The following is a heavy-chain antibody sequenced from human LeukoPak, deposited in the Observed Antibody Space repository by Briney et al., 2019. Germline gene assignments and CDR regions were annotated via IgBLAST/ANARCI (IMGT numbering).Heavy chain of an antibody. Sequence: SETLSLTCTVSGGSISSYSWSWIRQPPGKGLEWVGYIYYSGSTNYNPSLKSRVTISVDTSKNQFSLKLSSVTAADTAVYYCARGAGLYGMDVWGQGTTVTVSS. CDR1: GGSISSYS. CDR2: IYYSGST. D-gene: IGHD3-10*01. V-gene: IGHV4-59*01. CDR3: ARGAGLYGMDV. J-gene: IGHJ6*02.